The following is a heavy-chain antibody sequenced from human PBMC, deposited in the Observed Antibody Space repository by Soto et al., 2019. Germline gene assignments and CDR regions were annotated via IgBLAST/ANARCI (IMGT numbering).Heavy chain of an antibody. V-gene: IGHV3-11*01. Sequence: QVQLVESGGGLVKPGGSLRLSCAASGFTFSDYYMSWIRQAPGKGLEWVSYISSSGSTIYYADSVKGRFTISRYNAKNSLYLQMNCLRAEDTAVYYCARDVTVFGVVYYFMDVWGKGTTVTVSS. D-gene: IGHD3-3*01. CDR1: GFTFSDYY. CDR2: ISSSGSTI. CDR3: ARDVTVFGVVYYFMDV. J-gene: IGHJ6*03.